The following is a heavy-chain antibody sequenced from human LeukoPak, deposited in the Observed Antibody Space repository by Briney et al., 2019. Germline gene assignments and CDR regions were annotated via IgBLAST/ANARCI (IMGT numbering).Heavy chain of an antibody. D-gene: IGHD3-10*01. CDR3: ASTYGSGSTIDY. Sequence: GSLRRSCAASGFTFSSYSMNWVRQAPGKGLEWVSSISSSSSYIYYADSVKGRFTISRDNAKNSLYLQMNSLRAEDTAVYYCASTYGSGSTIDYWGQGTLVTVSS. J-gene: IGHJ4*02. CDR1: GFTFSSYS. CDR2: ISSSSSYI. V-gene: IGHV3-21*01.